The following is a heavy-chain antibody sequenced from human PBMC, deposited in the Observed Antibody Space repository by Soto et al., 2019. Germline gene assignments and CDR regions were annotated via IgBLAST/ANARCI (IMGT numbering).Heavy chain of an antibody. CDR1: GGTFSSYT. Sequence: GASVKVSCKASGGTFSSYTISWVRQAPGQGLEWMGRIIPILGIANYAQKFQGRVTITADKSTSTAYMELSSLRSEDTAVYYCARGGASPYCSSTSCYRREDYYYYYGMDVWGQGTTVTVSS. D-gene: IGHD2-2*01. V-gene: IGHV1-69*02. J-gene: IGHJ6*02. CDR2: IIPILGIA. CDR3: ARGGASPYCSSTSCYRREDYYYYYGMDV.